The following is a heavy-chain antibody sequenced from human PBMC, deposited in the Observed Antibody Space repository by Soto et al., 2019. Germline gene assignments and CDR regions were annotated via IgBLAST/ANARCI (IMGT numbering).Heavy chain of an antibody. D-gene: IGHD3-10*01. CDR2: LYSGGTT. CDR3: VRGLYDSGSFYFDF. CDR1: GFNFIRKY. V-gene: IGHV3-53*01. J-gene: IGHJ4*02. Sequence: EVQLVESGGGLIQPGGSLRLSCAASGFNFIRKYMIWVRQAPGKGLEWVSILYSGGTTYYADSVKGRFTISRDTSENTLYLQMNSLRAEDTAVYYCVRGLYDSGSFYFDFWGPGTLVTVSS.